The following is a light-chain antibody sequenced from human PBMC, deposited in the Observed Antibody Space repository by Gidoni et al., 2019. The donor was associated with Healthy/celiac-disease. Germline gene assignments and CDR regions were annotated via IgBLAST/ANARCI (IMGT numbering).Light chain of an antibody. CDR1: QSISSY. CDR2: SAS. J-gene: IGKJ1*01. CDR3: QQSYSTVWT. Sequence: DIQMTQHPSSLSASVGDRVTITCRASQSISSYLNWYQQKPGKAPKLLLYSASSLQSGVPSRFSGRGSRTDFPLTISRLQPEDFATYYCQQSYSTVWTFGPGTKVEIK. V-gene: IGKV1-39*01.